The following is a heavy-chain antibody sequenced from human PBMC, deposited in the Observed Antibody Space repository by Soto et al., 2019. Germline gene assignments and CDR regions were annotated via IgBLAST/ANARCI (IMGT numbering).Heavy chain of an antibody. CDR2: IKSKTDGGTT. D-gene: IGHD5-18*01. V-gene: IGHV3-15*01. CDR3: TTDFDLGVQLCPIDY. CDR1: GFTFSNXX. Sequence: EVQLVESGGXLVKPXGSLXXSCAASGFTFSNXXMSWVRQAPGXXLEWVGRIKSKTDGGTTDYAAPVKGRFTISRDDSKNTLYLQMNSLKTEDTAVYYCTTDFDLGVQLCPIDYWGQGTLVTVSS. J-gene: IGHJ4*02.